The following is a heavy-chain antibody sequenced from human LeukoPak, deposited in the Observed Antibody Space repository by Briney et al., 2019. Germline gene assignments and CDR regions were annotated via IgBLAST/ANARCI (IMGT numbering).Heavy chain of an antibody. CDR2: ITSKANSYAT. D-gene: IGHD3-3*01. V-gene: IGHV3-73*01. Sequence: GGSLRLSCAASGFTFSGSAMHWVRQASGKGLEWVARITSKANSYATAYSASVQGRFTISRDDSKNTAYLQMNSLKTEDTAVYYCTRYYDFWSGHVYYYYMDVWGKGTTVTVSS. J-gene: IGHJ6*03. CDR1: GFTFSGSA. CDR3: TRYYDFWSGHVYYYYMDV.